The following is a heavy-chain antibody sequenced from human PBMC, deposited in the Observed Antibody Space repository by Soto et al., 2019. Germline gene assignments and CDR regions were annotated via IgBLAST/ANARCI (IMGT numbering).Heavy chain of an antibody. V-gene: IGHV1-2*02. Sequence: ASVKVSCKASGYTFTGYYMHWVRQAPGQGLEWMGWINPNSGGTNYAQKFQGRVTMTRDTSISTAYMELSRLRSDDTAVYYCARPTSSSSDIGDWFDPWGQGTLVTV. CDR1: GYTFTGYY. J-gene: IGHJ5*02. D-gene: IGHD6-6*01. CDR3: ARPTSSSSDIGDWFDP. CDR2: INPNSGGT.